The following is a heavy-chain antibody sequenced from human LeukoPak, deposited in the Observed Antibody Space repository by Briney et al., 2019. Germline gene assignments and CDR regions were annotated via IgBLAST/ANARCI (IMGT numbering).Heavy chain of an antibody. CDR1: GGSFSGYY. CDR2: INHSGST. J-gene: IGHJ4*02. Sequence: SSETLSLTCAVCGGSFSGYYWSWIRQPPGKGLEWMGEINHSGSTNYNPSLKSRVTISVDTSKNQFSLKLSSVTAADTAVYYCATLGSRYRHVDYWGQGTLVTVSS. V-gene: IGHV4-34*01. CDR3: ATLGSRYRHVDY. D-gene: IGHD5-12*01.